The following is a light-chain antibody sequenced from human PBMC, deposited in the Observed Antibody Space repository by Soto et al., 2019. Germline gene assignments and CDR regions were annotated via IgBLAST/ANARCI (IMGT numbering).Light chain of an antibody. Sequence: EIVLTQSPGTLSLSPGERATLSYRASHRVSSGYLAWYQQKPGQAPRLLIYGASNRATDIPDRFSGRGSGTDFTLTISRLEPEDFAVYYCQQYGSSPPSSTFGQGTRLEIK. CDR2: GAS. CDR1: HRVSSGY. CDR3: QQYGSSPPSST. J-gene: IGKJ5*01. V-gene: IGKV3-20*01.